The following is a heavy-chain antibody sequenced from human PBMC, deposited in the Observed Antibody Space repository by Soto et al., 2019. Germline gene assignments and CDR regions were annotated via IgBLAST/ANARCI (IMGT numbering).Heavy chain of an antibody. J-gene: IGHJ5*02. CDR2: INTGNGNS. CDR1: GYTFTSYA. D-gene: IGHD2-2*01. Sequence: GASVKVSCKASGYTFTSYAMHWVRQAPGQRFEWIGWINTGNGNSHYSQKFQGRVTFTRDTSASTAYMELSSLTSEDTAVYYCVRDGHCITTSCYGNWFDPWGQGTLVTVSS. CDR3: VRDGHCITTSCYGNWFDP. V-gene: IGHV1-3*04.